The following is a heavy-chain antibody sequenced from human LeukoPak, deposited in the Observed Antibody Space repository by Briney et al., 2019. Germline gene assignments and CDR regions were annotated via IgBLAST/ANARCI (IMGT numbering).Heavy chain of an antibody. J-gene: IGHJ3*02. CDR3: ARAISWLVDAFDI. D-gene: IGHD6-19*01. Sequence: PGGSLRLSCAASGFTFSSYWMHWVRQAPGKGLVRVSRINSDGSSTSYADSVKGRFTISRDNAKNTLYLQMNSLRAEDTAVYYCARAISWLVDAFDIWGQGTMVTVSS. V-gene: IGHV3-74*01. CDR1: GFTFSSYW. CDR2: INSDGSST.